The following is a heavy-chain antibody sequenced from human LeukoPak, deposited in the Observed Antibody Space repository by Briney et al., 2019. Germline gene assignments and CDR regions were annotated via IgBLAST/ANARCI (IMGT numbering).Heavy chain of an antibody. J-gene: IGHJ5*02. Sequence: GGSLRLSCAASGFTFSSYAMSWVRQAPGKGLEWVSAISGSGGSTYYPDSVKGRFTISRDNSKNTLYLQMNSLRAEDTAVYYCAKDLRFLEWLFSRWFDPWGQGTLVTVSS. V-gene: IGHV3-23*01. CDR1: GFTFSSYA. CDR2: ISGSGGST. D-gene: IGHD3-3*01. CDR3: AKDLRFLEWLFSRWFDP.